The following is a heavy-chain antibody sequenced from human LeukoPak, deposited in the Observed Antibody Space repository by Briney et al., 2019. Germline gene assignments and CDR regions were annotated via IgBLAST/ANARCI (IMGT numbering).Heavy chain of an antibody. CDR1: GGSFSGYY. J-gene: IGHJ4*02. V-gene: IGHV4-34*01. CDR3: ASWPGSS. CDR2: INHSGST. Sequence: SETLSLTCAAYGGSFSGYYWSWIRQPPGKGLEWIGEINHSGSTNYNPSLKSRVTISVDTSKNQFSLKLSSVTAADTAVYYCASWPGSSWGQGTLVTVSS. D-gene: IGHD6-13*01.